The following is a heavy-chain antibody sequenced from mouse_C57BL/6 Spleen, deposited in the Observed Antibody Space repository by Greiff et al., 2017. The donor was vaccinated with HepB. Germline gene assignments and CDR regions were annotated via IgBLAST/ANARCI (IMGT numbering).Heavy chain of an antibody. V-gene: IGHV1-9*01. Sequence: VQVVESGAELMKPGASVKLSCKATGYTFTGYWIEWVKQRPGHGLEWIGEILPGSGSTNYNEKFKGKATFTADTSSNTAYMQLSSLTTEDSAIYYCARSHYYGSSHYYAMDYWGQGTSVTVSS. CDR3: ARSHYYGSSHYYAMDY. CDR1: GYTFTGYW. J-gene: IGHJ4*01. D-gene: IGHD1-1*01. CDR2: ILPGSGST.